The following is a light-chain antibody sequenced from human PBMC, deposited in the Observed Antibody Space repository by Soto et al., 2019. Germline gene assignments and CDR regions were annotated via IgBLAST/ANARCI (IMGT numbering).Light chain of an antibody. Sequence: QSALTQPASVSGSPGQSITISCTGTSGDVGGYNYVSWYQQHPGKAPKLMICDVSDRPSGVSNRFSGSKSGNTASLTISGLQAEDEADYYCSSYTSSSTLYVFGTGTKVTVL. CDR2: DVS. V-gene: IGLV2-14*01. CDR1: SGDVGGYNY. CDR3: SSYTSSSTLYV. J-gene: IGLJ1*01.